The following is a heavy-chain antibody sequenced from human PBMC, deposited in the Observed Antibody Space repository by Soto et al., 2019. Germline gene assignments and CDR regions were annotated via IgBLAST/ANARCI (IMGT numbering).Heavy chain of an antibody. J-gene: IGHJ4*02. CDR2: ISYTGST. D-gene: IGHD5-18*01. V-gene: IGHV4-59*08. CDR1: GDSISSSS. Sequence: TSETLSLTCSVSGDSISSSSWTWVRQPPGKGLEWIGYISYTGSTNYNPSLKRRVTMSLDTSKNQFSLNLSSVTAADAALYYCARHTYSTSTDFYCDYWGLGTLVTVSS. CDR3: ARHTYSTSTDFYCDY.